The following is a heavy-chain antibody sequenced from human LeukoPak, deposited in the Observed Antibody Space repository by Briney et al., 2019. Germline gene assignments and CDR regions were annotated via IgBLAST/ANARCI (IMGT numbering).Heavy chain of an antibody. CDR3: ARVPRV. Sequence: GGSLRLSCVASEFTFSSFGMHWVRQSPGTGLEWVAIIWYDGSNRYYVDSVKGRFTISRDNSKNTLYLQMNALRVEDTAVYYCARVPRVWGQGTLVTVSS. CDR1: EFTFSSFG. J-gene: IGHJ4*02. V-gene: IGHV3-33*01. CDR2: IWYDGSNR.